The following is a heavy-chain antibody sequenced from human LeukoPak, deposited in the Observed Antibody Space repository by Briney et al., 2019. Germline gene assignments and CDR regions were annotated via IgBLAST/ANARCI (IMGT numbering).Heavy chain of an antibody. CDR2: IYYSGST. Sequence: SETLSLTCTVSGGSISSYYWSWIRQPPGKGLEWIGYIYYSGSTNYNPSLKSRVTISVDTSKNQFSLKLSSVTAADTAVYYCASYSSSWYREYFQHWGQGTLVTVSS. CDR3: ASYSSSWYREYFQH. CDR1: GGSISSYY. J-gene: IGHJ1*01. V-gene: IGHV4-59*01. D-gene: IGHD6-13*01.